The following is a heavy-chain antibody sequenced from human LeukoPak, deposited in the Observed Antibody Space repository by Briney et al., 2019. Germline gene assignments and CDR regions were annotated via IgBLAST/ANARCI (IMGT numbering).Heavy chain of an antibody. CDR3: ARDRDDFWSGIDY. CDR1: GFTFSSYS. CDR2: ISSSSSYI. V-gene: IGHV3-21*01. Sequence: GWSLRLSCAASGFTFSSYSMNWVRQAPGKGLEWVSSISSSSSYIYYADSVKGRFTISRDNAKNSLYLQMNSLRAEDTAVYYCARDRDDFWSGIDYWGQGTLVTVSS. J-gene: IGHJ4*02. D-gene: IGHD3-3*01.